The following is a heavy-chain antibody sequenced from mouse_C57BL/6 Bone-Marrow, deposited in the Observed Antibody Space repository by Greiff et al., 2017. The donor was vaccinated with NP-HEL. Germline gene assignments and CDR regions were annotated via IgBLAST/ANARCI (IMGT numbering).Heavy chain of an antibody. J-gene: IGHJ1*03. D-gene: IGHD2-1*01. Sequence: QVQLKESGAELAKPGASVKLSCKASGYTFTSYWMHWVKQRPGQGLEWIGYINPSSGYTKYNQKFKDKATLTADKSSSTAYMQLSSLTYEDSAVYYCASYYGNYGWYFDVWGTGTTVTVSS. V-gene: IGHV1-7*01. CDR3: ASYYGNYGWYFDV. CDR1: GYTFTSYW. CDR2: INPSSGYT.